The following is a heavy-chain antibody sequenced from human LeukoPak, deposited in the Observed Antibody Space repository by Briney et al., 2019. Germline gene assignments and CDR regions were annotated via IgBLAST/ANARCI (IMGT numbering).Heavy chain of an antibody. V-gene: IGHV3-30*18. Sequence: GGSLRLSCAASGXTFSXYGXHWVXQAPGXGLEWVXLISYDGNNKYYADSVKGRFTLSRDNSKNTLYLQMNSLRAEDTAVYFCAKDYYSSGWYRSADYWGQGTLVTVSS. CDR1: GXTFSXYG. CDR2: ISYDGNNK. J-gene: IGHJ4*02. D-gene: IGHD6-19*01. CDR3: AKDYYSSGWYRSADY.